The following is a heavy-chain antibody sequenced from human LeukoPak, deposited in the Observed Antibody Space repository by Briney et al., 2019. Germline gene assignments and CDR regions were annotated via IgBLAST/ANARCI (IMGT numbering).Heavy chain of an antibody. Sequence: GGSLRLSCAASGFTFSRYGMHWVRQAPGKGLEWVAFIRYDGSDKYYADSVKGRFTISRDNSKNTLSLEMNSLRAEDTAVYYCAKIGAVAGHFDYWGQGTLVTVS. V-gene: IGHV3-30*02. CDR2: IRYDGSDK. CDR3: AKIGAVAGHFDY. CDR1: GFTFSRYG. J-gene: IGHJ4*02. D-gene: IGHD6-19*01.